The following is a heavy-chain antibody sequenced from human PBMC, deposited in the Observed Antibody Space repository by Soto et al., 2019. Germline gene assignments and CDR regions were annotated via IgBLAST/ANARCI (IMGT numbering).Heavy chain of an antibody. CDR3: ARYIYGYVDY. V-gene: IGHV3-33*01. CDR1: GFTFSSYG. CDR2: IWHDGGNK. Sequence: GGSLRLSCAASGFTFSSYGMHWVRQAPGKGLEWVAFIWHDGGNKFYAESVKGRFTISRDNAKNSLYLQMNSLRAEDTAVYYCARYIYGYVDYWGQGTLVTVSS. D-gene: IGHD5-18*01. J-gene: IGHJ4*02.